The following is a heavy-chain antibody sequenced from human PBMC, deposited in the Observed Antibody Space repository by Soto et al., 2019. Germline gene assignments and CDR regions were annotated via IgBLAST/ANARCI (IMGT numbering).Heavy chain of an antibody. J-gene: IGHJ6*02. D-gene: IGHD4-17*01. CDR3: ARXLVDSGADYFYYYGMDV. Sequence: GGSLRLSCAASGFTFSSYNMNWVRQAPGKGLEWVASISSSSSYIYYADSVKGRFTISRDNAKSSLYLEMNSLRAEDTAVYYCARXLVDSGADYFYYYGMDVWGQGTTVTVSS. CDR2: ISSSSSYI. CDR1: GFTFSSYN. V-gene: IGHV3-21*01.